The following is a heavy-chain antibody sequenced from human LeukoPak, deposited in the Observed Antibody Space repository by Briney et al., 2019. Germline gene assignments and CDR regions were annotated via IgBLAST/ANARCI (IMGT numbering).Heavy chain of an antibody. CDR3: ARLRGNYFPDY. Sequence: SETLSLTCTVSGGSMNNYYWTWIRQPPGKGLEWIAYIFYSGSTNYNPSLKSRVTISVDTSKNQFSLKLNSVTAADTAVYYCARLRGNYFPDYWGQGTLVTVSS. CDR2: IFYSGST. D-gene: IGHD2/OR15-2a*01. V-gene: IGHV4-59*01. CDR1: GGSMNNYY. J-gene: IGHJ4*02.